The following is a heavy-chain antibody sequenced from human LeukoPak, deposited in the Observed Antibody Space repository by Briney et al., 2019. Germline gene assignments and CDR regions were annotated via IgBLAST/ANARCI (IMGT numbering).Heavy chain of an antibody. Sequence: PGGSLRLSCAASGFTFSSYGMHWVRQAPGKGLEWVAVIWYDGSNKYYADSVKGRFTISRDNSKNTLYLQMNSLRAEDTAVYYCARTSDFWSGFDAFDIWGQGTMVTVSS. D-gene: IGHD3-3*01. CDR3: ARTSDFWSGFDAFDI. CDR2: IWYDGSNK. CDR1: GFTFSSYG. V-gene: IGHV3-33*01. J-gene: IGHJ3*02.